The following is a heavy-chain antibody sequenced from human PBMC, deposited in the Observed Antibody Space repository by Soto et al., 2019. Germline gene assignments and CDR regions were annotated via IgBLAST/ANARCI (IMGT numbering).Heavy chain of an antibody. CDR1: GGAISSGGYY. J-gene: IGHJ3*01. CDR3: ARVGIASSDAFDF. V-gene: IGHV4-31*03. CDR2: IYYSGNT. Sequence: QVQLQESGPGLVKPSQTLSLTCTVSGGAISSGGYYWSWIRQQPGKGLEWIGYIYYSGNTYYNPSLKCRATLSVDTSKNQFALNLSSVTAADTAVYYCARVGIASSDAFDFWGQGTMVTVSS. D-gene: IGHD2-2*01.